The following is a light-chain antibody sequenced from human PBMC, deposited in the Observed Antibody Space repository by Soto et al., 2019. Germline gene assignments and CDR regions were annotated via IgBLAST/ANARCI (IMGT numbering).Light chain of an antibody. Sequence: DVQMTQSPSSLSASIGDRFTVTCRASQSISAFLNWYQYKPGKAPKLLIYAASTLQGGVSSRFSGSGSGTDFTLTISSLQPEDSATYYCQQSYTTPLNFGGGTRVEIK. CDR2: AAS. V-gene: IGKV1-39*01. J-gene: IGKJ4*01. CDR1: QSISAF. CDR3: QQSYTTPLN.